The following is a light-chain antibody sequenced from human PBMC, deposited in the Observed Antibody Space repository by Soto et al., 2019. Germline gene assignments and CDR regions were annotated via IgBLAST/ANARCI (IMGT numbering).Light chain of an antibody. Sequence: DIQMTQSPSSLSASVGDRVTITCQARQDISKNLNWYQQKPGKAPKLLSYDASNLETGVPSRFSGGGSETDFTFTISSLQPEDIGTYYCQHYDSLPHTFGQGTKLEIK. CDR2: DAS. CDR1: QDISKN. J-gene: IGKJ2*01. V-gene: IGKV1-33*01. CDR3: QHYDSLPHT.